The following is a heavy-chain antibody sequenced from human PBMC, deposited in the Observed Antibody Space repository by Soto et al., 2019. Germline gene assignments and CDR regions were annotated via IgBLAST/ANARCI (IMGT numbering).Heavy chain of an antibody. D-gene: IGHD1-26*01. J-gene: IGHJ3*02. Sequence: GGSLRLSCAASGFTFSNAWMSWVRQAPGKGLEWVGHIKSKTDGGTTDYAAPVKGRFTISRDDSKNTLYLQMNSLKTEDTAVYYCTTGVRSGSYYAFDIWGQGTMVTVSS. CDR1: GFTFSNAW. V-gene: IGHV3-15*01. CDR3: TTGVRSGSYYAFDI. CDR2: IKSKTDGGTT.